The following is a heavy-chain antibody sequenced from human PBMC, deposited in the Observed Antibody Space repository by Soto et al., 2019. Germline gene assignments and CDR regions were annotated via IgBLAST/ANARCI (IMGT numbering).Heavy chain of an antibody. V-gene: IGHV3-33*01. CDR3: SRDDVAAPEHHMDV. J-gene: IGHJ6*02. D-gene: IGHD6-13*01. Sequence: GGSLRLACAASGVTFSSYGMHWVRQAPGKGLEWVAVIWYDGSNKYYADSVKGRFTISRDNSKNTLYLQMNSLRAEDTAVYYCSRDDVAAPEHHMDVWGQGTTVTVSS. CDR2: IWYDGSNK. CDR1: GVTFSSYG.